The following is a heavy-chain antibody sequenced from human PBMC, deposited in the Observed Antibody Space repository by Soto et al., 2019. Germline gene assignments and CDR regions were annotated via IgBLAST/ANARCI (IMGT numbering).Heavy chain of an antibody. CDR3: ARHENTYYSFYGMDL. J-gene: IGHJ6*02. CDR2: FHPGESDT. CDR1: GYSFTTYW. D-gene: IGHD1-26*01. Sequence: GESLKISCESHGYSFTTYWVTWVRQKPGKGLEWVGSFHPGESDTRYSPSFRGQVTISADRSLTTAYLQWSSLQAADTAIYYCARHENTYYSFYGMDLWGQGASVTVSS. V-gene: IGHV5-51*01.